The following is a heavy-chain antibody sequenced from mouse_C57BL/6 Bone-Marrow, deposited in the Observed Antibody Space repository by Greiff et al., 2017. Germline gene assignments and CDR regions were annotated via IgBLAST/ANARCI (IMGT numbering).Heavy chain of an antibody. Sequence: VKLQESGAELARPGASVKLSCKASGYTFPRYGISWVKPRTGQGLEWIGALYPRSGHPYYTDTFTGKATLTADNSASTAYMELRSLTSEDSAVYGSARLAMDYGGQGTSVTVSS. CDR2: LYPRSGHP. CDR1: GYTFPRYG. CDR3: ARLAMDY. V-gene: IGHV1-81*01. J-gene: IGHJ4*01.